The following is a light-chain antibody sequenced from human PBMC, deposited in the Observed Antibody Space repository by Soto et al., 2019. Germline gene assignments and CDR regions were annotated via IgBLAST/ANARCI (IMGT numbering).Light chain of an antibody. CDR1: GSDVGGYNY. V-gene: IGLV2-8*01. CDR2: EVS. Sequence: QSALTQPPSASGSPGQSVTISCTGTGSDVGGYNYVSWYQQHPGKAPKLMIYEVSKRPSGVPDRFSGSKSGNTASLTVSGLQAEDEADYYFSSYAGSNNVVFGRGTKLTAL. J-gene: IGLJ2*01. CDR3: SSYAGSNNVV.